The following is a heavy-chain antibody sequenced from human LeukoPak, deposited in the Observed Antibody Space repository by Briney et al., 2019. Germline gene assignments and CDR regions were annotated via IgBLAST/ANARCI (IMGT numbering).Heavy chain of an antibody. D-gene: IGHD2/OR15-2a*01. J-gene: IGHJ4*02. CDR3: AKDLQKWGGYFGFDY. CDR1: GYTFTSYD. V-gene: IGHV1-8*01. CDR2: MNPNSGNT. Sequence: ASVKVSCKASGYTFTSYDINWVRQATGQGLEWMGWMNPNSGNTGYAQKFQGRVTMTRNTSISTAYMELSSLRSEDTAVYFCAKDLQKWGGYFGFDYWGQGTLVTVSS.